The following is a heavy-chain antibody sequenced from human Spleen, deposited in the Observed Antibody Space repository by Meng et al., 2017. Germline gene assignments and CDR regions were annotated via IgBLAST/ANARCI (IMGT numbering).Heavy chain of an antibody. CDR1: GFTFSRYS. CDR3: TTDIRRVFWSGYASLFDY. CDR2: ITSSGSYI. V-gene: IGHV3-21*03. D-gene: IGHD3-3*01. Sequence: GGSLRLSCAASGFTFSRYSMNWVRQAPGKGLEWVSSITSSGSYIYYADSVKGRFTISRDDSKNTPYLQMNSLKTEDTAVYYCTTDIRRVFWSGYASLFDYWGQGTLVTVSS. J-gene: IGHJ4*02.